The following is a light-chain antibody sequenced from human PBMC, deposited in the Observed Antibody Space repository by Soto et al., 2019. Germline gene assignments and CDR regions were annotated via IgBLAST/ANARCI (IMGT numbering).Light chain of an antibody. CDR1: QGISSY. V-gene: IGKV1-9*01. Sequence: DIQLTQSPSFLSASVGDRVTITCRASQGISSYLAWYQKKPGKAPKLLMYAASTLQSGVPSRFSGSGSGTEFTLTISSLQSEDFGVYYCQQHNKWPWTFGQGTKMEIK. CDR3: QQHNKWPWT. CDR2: AAS. J-gene: IGKJ1*01.